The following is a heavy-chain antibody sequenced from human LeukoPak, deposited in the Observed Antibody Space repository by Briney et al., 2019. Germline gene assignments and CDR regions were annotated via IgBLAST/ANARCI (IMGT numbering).Heavy chain of an antibody. V-gene: IGHV1-69*05. CDR1: GGTFSSYA. D-gene: IGHD3-3*01. CDR2: IIPIFGTA. J-gene: IGHJ6*03. CDR3: ARNYDFWSGSQPDYYYYYMDV. Sequence: GASVKVSCKASGGTFSSYAISWVRQAPGQGLEWMGGIIPIFGTANYAQKLQGRVTMTTDTSTSTAYMELRSLRSDDTAVYYCARNYDFWSGSQPDYYYYYMDVWGKGTTVTVSS.